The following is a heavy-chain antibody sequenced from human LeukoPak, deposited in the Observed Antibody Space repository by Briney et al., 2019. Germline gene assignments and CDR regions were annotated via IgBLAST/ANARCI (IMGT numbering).Heavy chain of an antibody. CDR1: GFTFDDYA. J-gene: IGHJ4*02. CDR3: ARESDSSGWYRRHFDY. Sequence: PGGSLRLSCAASGFTFDDYAMHWVRQAPGKGLEWVSGISWNSGSIGYADSVKGRFTISRDNAKNTLYLQMNSLRAEDTAVYYCARESDSSGWYRRHFDYWGQGTLVTVSS. CDR2: ISWNSGSI. D-gene: IGHD6-19*01. V-gene: IGHV3-9*01.